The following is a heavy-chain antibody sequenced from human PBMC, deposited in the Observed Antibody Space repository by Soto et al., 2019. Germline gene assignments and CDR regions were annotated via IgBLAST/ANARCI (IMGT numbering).Heavy chain of an antibody. CDR3: ARELPTGSGDSGNFFDY. CDR1: GGTFRRYT. CDR2: IIAVFGTA. J-gene: IGHJ4*02. Sequence: QVQLVQSGAEAKKPGSSVKVSCKVSGGTFRRYTINWVRQAPGQGLEWMGGIIAVFGTATYAQKFQGRVTSTADKSTSTAYMELISLRPEDTAMYYCARELPTGSGDSGNFFDYWGQGTLVTVSS. D-gene: IGHD4-17*01. V-gene: IGHV1-69*06.